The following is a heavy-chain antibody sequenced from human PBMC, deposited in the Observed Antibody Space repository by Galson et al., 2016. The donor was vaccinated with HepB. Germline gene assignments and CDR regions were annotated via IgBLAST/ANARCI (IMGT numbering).Heavy chain of an antibody. Sequence: SETLSLTCTVSGGSISSRSYYWGWIRQPPGKGLEWTGTIYYSGTTYYNPSLKSRVTISVDTTKNQFSLKLSSVTAADTAVYYCARYCSTTSCNKGYYYGMDVGGQGTTVTVSS. V-gene: IGHV4-39*01. CDR1: GGSISSRSYY. CDR2: IYYSGTT. CDR3: ARYCSTTSCNKGYYYGMDV. D-gene: IGHD2-2*02. J-gene: IGHJ6*02.